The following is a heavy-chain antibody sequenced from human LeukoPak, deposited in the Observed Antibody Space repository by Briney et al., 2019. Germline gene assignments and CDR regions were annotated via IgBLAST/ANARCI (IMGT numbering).Heavy chain of an antibody. V-gene: IGHV3-48*01. CDR1: GFTFSSYS. CDR2: ISSSSSTI. CDR3: ARDKYSSSWYLSY. D-gene: IGHD6-13*01. Sequence: GGSLRLSCAASGFTFSSYSMNWVRQAPGKGLEWVSYISSSSSTIYYADSVKGRFTISRDNAKNSLYLQMNSLRAEDTAVYYCARDKYSSSWYLSYWGQGTLVTVSS. J-gene: IGHJ4*02.